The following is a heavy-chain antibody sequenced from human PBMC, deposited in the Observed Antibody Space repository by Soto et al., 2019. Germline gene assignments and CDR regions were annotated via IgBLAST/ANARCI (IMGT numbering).Heavy chain of an antibody. CDR3: ARARPNFDWLLFFDY. CDR2: IYSGGST. V-gene: IGHV3-66*01. Sequence: GGSLRLSCAASGFTVSSNYMSWVRQAPGKGLEWVSVIYSGGSTYYADSVKGRFTISRDNSKNTLYLQMNSLRAEDTAVYYCARARPNFDWLLFFDYWGQGTLVTVSS. CDR1: GFTVSSNY. J-gene: IGHJ4*02. D-gene: IGHD3-9*01.